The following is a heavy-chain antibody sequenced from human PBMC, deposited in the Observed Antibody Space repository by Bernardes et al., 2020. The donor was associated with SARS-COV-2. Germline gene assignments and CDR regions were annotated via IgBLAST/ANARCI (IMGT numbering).Heavy chain of an antibody. D-gene: IGHD3-10*01. CDR1: GFTFGHYT. Sequence: GGSLRLSCAASGFTFGHYTMNWVRQAPGKGLEWVSTIITSGSNKYYADSVKGRFTISRDNAKNSLYLQMNSLRAEDTALYYCASFPGWLGESDYQDGWGKLITVTLSS. J-gene: IGHJ6*03. CDR3: ASFPGWLGESDYQDG. V-gene: IGHV3-21*01. CDR2: IITSGSNK.